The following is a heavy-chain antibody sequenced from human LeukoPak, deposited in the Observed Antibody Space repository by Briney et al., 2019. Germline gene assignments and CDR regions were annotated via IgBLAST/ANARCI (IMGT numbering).Heavy chain of an antibody. CDR1: GLAFSSYH. CDR3: ANLQKGNYKANF. Sequence: GVSLRLSCVGSGLAFSSYHLSWVRQIPGKGLEWLSVVTANSDNIYYADSVKGRFTISRDNSKDTLYLQMNGLRAEDSALYYCANLQKGNYKANFWGQGTLVTVSS. J-gene: IGHJ4*02. D-gene: IGHD3-10*01. CDR2: VTANSDNI. V-gene: IGHV3-23*01.